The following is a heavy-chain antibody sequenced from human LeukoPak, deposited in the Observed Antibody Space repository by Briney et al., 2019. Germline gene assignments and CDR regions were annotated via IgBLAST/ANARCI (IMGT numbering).Heavy chain of an antibody. D-gene: IGHD5-18*01. Sequence: GGSLRLSCAASGFTFSSYAMSWVRQAPGKGLEWGSAISGSGGSTYYADSVKGRFTISRDNSKNTLYLQMNSLRAEDTALYYCAKDSAAMVTGEREFDYWGQGTLVTVSS. CDR3: AKDSAAMVTGEREFDY. CDR1: GFTFSSYA. CDR2: ISGSGGST. V-gene: IGHV3-23*01. J-gene: IGHJ4*02.